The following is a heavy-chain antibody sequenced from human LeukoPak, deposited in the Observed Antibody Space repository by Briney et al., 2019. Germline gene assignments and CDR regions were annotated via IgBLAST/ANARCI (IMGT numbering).Heavy chain of an antibody. Sequence: GGSLRLSCVAFGFDFSSHAMTWVRQAPGKGLEWVSSFNDTGSSTYYADSVKGRFTISRDNSKNTLYLQMNSLRAEDTAVYYCANIPAASFDAFDIWGQGTMVTVSS. CDR3: ANIPAASFDAFDI. D-gene: IGHD2-2*01. V-gene: IGHV3-23*01. J-gene: IGHJ3*02. CDR1: GFDFSSHA. CDR2: FNDTGSST.